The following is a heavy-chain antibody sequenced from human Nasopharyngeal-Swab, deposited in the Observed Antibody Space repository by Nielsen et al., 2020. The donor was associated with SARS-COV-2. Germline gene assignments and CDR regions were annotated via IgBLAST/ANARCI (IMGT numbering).Heavy chain of an antibody. J-gene: IGHJ5*02. CDR2: MSGTGDNT. V-gene: IGHV3-23*01. Sequence: GGSLRLSCAASGFTFSSYWMSWVRQAPGKGLEWVSGMSGTGDNTYYADSVKGRFTISRDSSKNTLYLQMNSLRAEDTAVYYCAKDSGAGFCDGGSCFPTNHWGQGTLVTVSS. D-gene: IGHD2-15*01. CDR3: AKDSGAGFCDGGSCFPTNH. CDR1: GFTFSSYW.